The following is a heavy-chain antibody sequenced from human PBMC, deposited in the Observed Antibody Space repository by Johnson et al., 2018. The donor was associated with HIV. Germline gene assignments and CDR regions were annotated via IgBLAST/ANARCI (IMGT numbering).Heavy chain of an antibody. J-gene: IGHJ3*02. CDR1: GFSFNSYG. V-gene: IGHV3-30*02. CDR3: ARDSEWELGQEGAFDI. D-gene: IGHD1-26*01. CDR2: IQYDGGNN. Sequence: QVQLVESGGGVVQPGGSLRLSCAASGFSFNSYGMHWVRQAPGKGLEWVAFIQYDGGNNYYADSVKGRFTISRDNSKNTLYLQMNSLRAEDTAVYYCARDSEWELGQEGAFDIWGQGTMVIVSS.